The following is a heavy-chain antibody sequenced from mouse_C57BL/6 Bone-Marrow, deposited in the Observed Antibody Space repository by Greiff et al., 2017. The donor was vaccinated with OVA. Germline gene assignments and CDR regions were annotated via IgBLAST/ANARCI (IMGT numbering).Heavy chain of an antibody. J-gene: IGHJ1*03. Sequence: QVTLKECGPGILQPSQTLSLTCSFSGFSLSTFGMGVGWIRQPSGKGLEWLAHIWWDDAKYYNPALKSRLTISKDTSKNQVFLKIAHVDTADTATYYCARIRYYGSFWYFDVWGTGTTVTVSS. V-gene: IGHV8-8*01. D-gene: IGHD1-1*01. CDR2: IWWDDAK. CDR1: GFSLSTFGMG. CDR3: ARIRYYGSFWYFDV.